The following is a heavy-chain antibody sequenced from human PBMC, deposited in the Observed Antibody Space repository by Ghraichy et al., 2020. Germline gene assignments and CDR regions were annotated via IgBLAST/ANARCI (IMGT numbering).Heavy chain of an antibody. Sequence: GGSLRLSCAASGFTFSSYWMHWVRQAPGKGLVWVSRINSDGSSTSYADSVKGRFTFSRDNAKNTVYLQMNSLRAEDTAVYYCAREERVRNGMDVWGQGTTVTVSS. J-gene: IGHJ6*02. CDR2: INSDGSST. V-gene: IGHV3-74*01. D-gene: IGHD1-1*01. CDR3: AREERVRNGMDV. CDR1: GFTFSSYW.